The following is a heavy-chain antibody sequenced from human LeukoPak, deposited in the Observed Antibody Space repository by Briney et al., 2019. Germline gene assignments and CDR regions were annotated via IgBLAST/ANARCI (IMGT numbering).Heavy chain of an antibody. J-gene: IGHJ5*02. Sequence: PSETLSLTCTVSGGSISSYYWSWIRQPPGKGLEWIGYIYYSGSTNYNPSLKSRVTISVDTSKNQFSLKLSSVTAADTAVYYCARGGYSSLGPRGYWFGPWGQGTLVTVSS. CDR2: IYYSGST. D-gene: IGHD6-19*01. CDR3: ARGGYSSLGPRGYWFGP. CDR1: GGSISSYY. V-gene: IGHV4-59*01.